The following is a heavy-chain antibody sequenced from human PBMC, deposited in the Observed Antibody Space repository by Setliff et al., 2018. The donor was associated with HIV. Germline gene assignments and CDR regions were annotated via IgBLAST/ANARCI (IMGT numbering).Heavy chain of an antibody. V-gene: IGHV4-38-2*02. J-gene: IGHJ3*02. Sequence: SETLSLTCTVSGYSISSGYYWGWIRQPPGKGLEWIGNIYHSGSTYYNPSLKSRVTISGDTSKNQFSLKLSPVTAADTAVYYCARVVGVTIFGVVNDAFDIWGQGTMVTVSS. CDR3: ARVVGVTIFGVVNDAFDI. D-gene: IGHD3-3*01. CDR1: GYSISSGYY. CDR2: IYHSGST.